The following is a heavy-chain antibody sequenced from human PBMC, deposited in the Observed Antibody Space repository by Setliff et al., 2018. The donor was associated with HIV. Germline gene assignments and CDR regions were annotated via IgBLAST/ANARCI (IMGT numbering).Heavy chain of an antibody. Sequence: SETLSLTCTVSGGSITSSSYYWGWIRQPPGKGLEWIGTIFSSGSTYYKPSLKSRVTIPVDSTKNQISLKLSFVTAADTAVYYCARHVDIVAPFDYWGQGSLVTVS. J-gene: IGHJ4*02. CDR2: IFSSGST. CDR1: GGSITSSSYY. D-gene: IGHD5-12*01. V-gene: IGHV4-39*01. CDR3: ARHVDIVAPFDY.